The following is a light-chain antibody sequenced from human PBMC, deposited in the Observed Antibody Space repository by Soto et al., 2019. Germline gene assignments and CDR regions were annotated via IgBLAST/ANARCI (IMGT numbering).Light chain of an antibody. CDR2: DVS. CDR3: SSYTTDSTYV. Sequence: QSVLTQPASVSGSPGQSITISCTGTSSDVGGYNYVSWYQEHPGKAPKLMIYDVSNRPSGVSNRFSGSKSGNTASLTISGLKAEDEADYYCSSYTTDSTYVFGTGTKFTVL. J-gene: IGLJ1*01. CDR1: SSDVGGYNY. V-gene: IGLV2-14*01.